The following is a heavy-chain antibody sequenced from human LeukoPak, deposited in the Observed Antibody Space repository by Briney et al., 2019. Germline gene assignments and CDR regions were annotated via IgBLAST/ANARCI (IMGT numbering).Heavy chain of an antibody. V-gene: IGHV3-23*01. CDR3: AKDLRTRYSYDRGNWFDP. D-gene: IGHD5-18*01. Sequence: GGSLRLSCAASGFTFSSYAMSWVRQAPGKGLEWVSAISGSGGSTYYADSVKGRFTISRDKSKSTLYLQMNSLRAEDTAVYYCAKDLRTRYSYDRGNWFDPWGQGTLVTVSS. CDR2: ISGSGGST. CDR1: GFTFSSYA. J-gene: IGHJ5*02.